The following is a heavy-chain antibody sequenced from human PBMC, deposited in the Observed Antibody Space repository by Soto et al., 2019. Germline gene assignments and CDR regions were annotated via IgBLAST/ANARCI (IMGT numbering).Heavy chain of an antibody. CDR2: IYYSGST. J-gene: IGHJ6*02. CDR1: GGSVSSGSYY. CDR3: ARIGPGLPYAKEFADYYYYGMDV. Sequence: KPSETLSLTCTVSGGSVSSGSYYWSWIRQPPGKGLEWIGYIYYSGSTNYNPSLKSRVTTSVDTSKDQFSLKLSSVTAADTAVYYCARIGPGLPYAKEFADYYYYGMDVWGQGTTVTVSS. V-gene: IGHV4-61*01. D-gene: IGHD2-21*01.